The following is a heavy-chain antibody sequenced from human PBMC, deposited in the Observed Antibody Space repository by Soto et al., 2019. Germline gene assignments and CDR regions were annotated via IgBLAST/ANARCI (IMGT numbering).Heavy chain of an antibody. J-gene: IGHJ3*01. CDR2: ISDSGDRT. CDR1: GFTLSMSA. V-gene: IGHV3-23*01. CDR3: AKDRGIIVIAGDAFDV. Sequence: EVQLMESGGGLVQPGGSLRLSCASSGFTLSMSAVNWVRQAPGKGLEWVSYISDSGDRTYYADSVKGRFTISRDRSKNTVSLQMDSLRAEDTAVYYCAKDRGIIVIAGDAFDVWGQGTKVTVSS. D-gene: IGHD3-16*02.